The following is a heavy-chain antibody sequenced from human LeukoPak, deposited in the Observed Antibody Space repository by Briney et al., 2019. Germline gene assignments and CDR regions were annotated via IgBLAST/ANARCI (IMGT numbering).Heavy chain of an antibody. CDR3: AKSSSCYYGSGSYDAFDI. CDR2: IRYDGSNK. J-gene: IGHJ3*02. Sequence: GGSLRLSCAASGFTFSSYGMHWVRQAPVKGLEWVAFIRYDGSNKYYADSVKGRFTISRDNSKNTLYLQMNSLRAEDTAVYYCAKSSSCYYGSGSYDAFDIWGQGTMVTVSS. D-gene: IGHD3-10*01. CDR1: GFTFSSYG. V-gene: IGHV3-30*02.